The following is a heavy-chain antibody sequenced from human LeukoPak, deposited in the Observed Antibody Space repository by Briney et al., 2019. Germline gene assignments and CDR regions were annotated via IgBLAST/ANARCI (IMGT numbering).Heavy chain of an antibody. D-gene: IGHD1-26*01. CDR2: IYYSGST. V-gene: IGHV4-39*07. CDR1: GGSISSSSYY. CDR3: ASGTPAGRYYYYCYMDV. Sequence: PSETLSLTCTVSGGSISSSSYYWGWIRQPPGKGLEWIGSIYYSGSTYYNPSLKSRVTISVDTSKNQFSLKLSSVTAADTAVYYCASGTPAGRYYYYCYMDVWGKGTTVTVSS. J-gene: IGHJ6*03.